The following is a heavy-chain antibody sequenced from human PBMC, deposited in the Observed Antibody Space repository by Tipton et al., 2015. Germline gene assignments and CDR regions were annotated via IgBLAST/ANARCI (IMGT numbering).Heavy chain of an antibody. CDR1: GGSFSGYY. J-gene: IGHJ4*02. CDR2: INHGGSS. Sequence: TLSLTCAVYGGSFSGYYWSWIRQNPGKGLEWIGEINHGGSSNYKTSLNSRVSVSVDTSKNQFSLRVSSVTAADTAVYYCARGAGNSSTWDFDYWGQGSLVTVSS. CDR3: ARGAGNSSTWDFDY. V-gene: IGHV4-34*01. D-gene: IGHD6-13*01.